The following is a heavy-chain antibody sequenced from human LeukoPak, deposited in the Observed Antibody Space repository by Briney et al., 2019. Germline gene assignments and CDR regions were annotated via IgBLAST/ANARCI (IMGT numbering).Heavy chain of an antibody. CDR3: ASYSYYYDSSGYFDY. CDR2: MYLSGTT. Sequence: SETLSLTCTVSGDSINSLDLWSWVRQPPGKGLEWIGEMYLSGTTHSNPSVKSRVTISIDKSKNQFFLNLSSVTAADTAVYYCASYSYYYDSSGYFDYWGQGTLVTVSS. V-gene: IGHV4-4*02. J-gene: IGHJ4*02. CDR1: GDSINSLDL. D-gene: IGHD3-22*01.